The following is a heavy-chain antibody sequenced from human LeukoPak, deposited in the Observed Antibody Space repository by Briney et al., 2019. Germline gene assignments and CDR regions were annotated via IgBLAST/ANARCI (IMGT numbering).Heavy chain of an antibody. CDR2: INSDGTGP. CDR3: ARGLDGYSRFDY. Sequence: GGSLRLSCAASGVTFSRYWMHWVRQGAGKGLVWVSRINSDGTGPIYADSVKGRFTISRDNAKNTLYLDMNSPGAEDTAVYYCARGLDGYSRFDYWGQGTLVTVSS. J-gene: IGHJ4*02. CDR1: GVTFSRYW. D-gene: IGHD5-24*01. V-gene: IGHV3-74*01.